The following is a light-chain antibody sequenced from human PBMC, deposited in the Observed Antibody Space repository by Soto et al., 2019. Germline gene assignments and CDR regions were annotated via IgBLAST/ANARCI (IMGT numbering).Light chain of an antibody. CDR3: QQSYSTPQT. V-gene: IGKV1-39*01. CDR2: AAS. J-gene: IGKJ1*01. Sequence: IHMTQSPSSLSASVGDRVTSTCRASQSISSYLNWYQQKPGKAPKLPIYAASSLQSGVPSRFSGSGSGTDFTLTISSLQPEDFATYYCQQSYSTPQTFGQGTKVDIK. CDR1: QSISSY.